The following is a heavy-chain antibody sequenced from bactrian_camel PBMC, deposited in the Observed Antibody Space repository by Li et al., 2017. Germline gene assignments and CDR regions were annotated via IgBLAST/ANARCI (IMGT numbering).Heavy chain of an antibody. J-gene: IGHJ4*01. CDR1: TGTFSSAC. CDR2: IDADGET. D-gene: IGHD2*01. V-gene: IGHV3S9*01. Sequence: HVQLVESGGGLVQPGGSLRLSCAARTGTFSSACMGWIRQVSGQEREGVTSIDADGETSYADSGKGRFTVSRDNGKNSVYPQMDSLKLEDTAMCYCAANFGPYCSCPYLARRANFEGQGTQVTVS.